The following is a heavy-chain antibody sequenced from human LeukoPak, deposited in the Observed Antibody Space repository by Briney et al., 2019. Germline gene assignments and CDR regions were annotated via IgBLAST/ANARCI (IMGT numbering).Heavy chain of an antibody. CDR3: AKESPHFDY. J-gene: IGHJ4*02. CDR1: GFTSTSYA. CDR2: ISGGGDTT. Sequence: GGSLRLSCAASGFTSTSYAMSWVRQAPGKGLEWVSTISGGGDTTYYADSVKGRFTISRDNSKNTLYLQMDSLRAEDRAVYYCAKESPHFDYWGQGTLVTVSS. V-gene: IGHV3-23*01.